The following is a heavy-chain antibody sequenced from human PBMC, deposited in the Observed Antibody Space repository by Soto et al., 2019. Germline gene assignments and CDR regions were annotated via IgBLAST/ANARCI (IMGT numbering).Heavy chain of an antibody. J-gene: IGHJ6*02. Sequence: VQLVQSGAEVKKTGSSVKVSCKASGGTFNKFAFSWVRQAPGQGFEWMGGIIPVFRSANYAQRFRGRITITADEYTSTVYLYLNDLRSDDTAVYYCARRYCASDNCPIFYYFVDLWGLGTTVTVSS. CDR1: GGTFNKFA. CDR2: IIPVFRSA. CDR3: ARRYCASDNCPIFYYFVDL. V-gene: IGHV1-69*01. D-gene: IGHD2-21*02.